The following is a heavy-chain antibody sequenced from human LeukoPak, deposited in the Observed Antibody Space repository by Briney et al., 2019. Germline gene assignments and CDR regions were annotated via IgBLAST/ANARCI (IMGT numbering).Heavy chain of an antibody. CDR2: ISAYNGNT. CDR3: ARGVSPYYYYYYMDV. CDR1: GYTFTSYG. Sequence: ASVEVSCKASGYTFTSYGISWVRQAPGQGLEWMGWISAYNGNTNYAQKLQGRVTMTTDTSTSTAYMELRSLRSDDTAVYYCARGVSPYYYYYYMDVWGKGTTVTVSS. J-gene: IGHJ6*03. D-gene: IGHD3-10*01. V-gene: IGHV1-18*01.